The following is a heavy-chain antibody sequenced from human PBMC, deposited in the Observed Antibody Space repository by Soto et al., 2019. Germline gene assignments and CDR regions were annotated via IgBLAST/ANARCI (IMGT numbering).Heavy chain of an antibody. CDR3: ARAPSYDFWSGYGKLYGMEV. CDR2: INPNSGGT. CDR1: GYTFTGYY. J-gene: IGHJ6*02. D-gene: IGHD3-3*01. V-gene: IGHV1-2*04. Sequence: ASVKISCKASGYTFTGYYMHWVRQAPGQGLEWMGWINPNSGGTNYAQKFQGWVTMTRDTSISTAYMELSRLRSDDTAVYYCARAPSYDFWSGYGKLYGMEVWGRGTTVTVSS.